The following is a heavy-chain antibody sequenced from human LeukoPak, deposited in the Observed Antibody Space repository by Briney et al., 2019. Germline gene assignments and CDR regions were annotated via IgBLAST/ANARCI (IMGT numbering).Heavy chain of an antibody. J-gene: IGHJ4*02. CDR2: IIPIFGTA. Sequence: SVKVSCKASGGTFSSYAISWVRQAPGQGLEWMGGIIPIFGTANYAQKFQGRVTITADKSTSTAYMELSSLRSEDTAVYYCARGLGRLFAYPPDYWGQGTLVTVSS. D-gene: IGHD1-26*01. CDR1: GGTFSSYA. CDR3: ARGLGRLFAYPPDY. V-gene: IGHV1-69*06.